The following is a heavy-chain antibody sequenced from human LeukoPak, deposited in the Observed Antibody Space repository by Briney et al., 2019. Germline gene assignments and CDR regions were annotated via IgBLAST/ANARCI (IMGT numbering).Heavy chain of an antibody. D-gene: IGHD2-21*01. Sequence: GGSLRLSCAASEFSVGSNYMTWVRQAPGKGLEWVSLIYSGGSTYYADSVKGRFTISRDNSKNTLYLQMNSLRAEDTALYYCAKDTWQFAPDYYYYMDVWGKGTTVTVSS. J-gene: IGHJ6*03. V-gene: IGHV3-53*01. CDR3: AKDTWQFAPDYYYYMDV. CDR1: EFSVGSNY. CDR2: IYSGGST.